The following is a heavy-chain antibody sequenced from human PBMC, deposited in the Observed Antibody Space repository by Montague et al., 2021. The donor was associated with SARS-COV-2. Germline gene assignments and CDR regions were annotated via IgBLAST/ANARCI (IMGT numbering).Heavy chain of an antibody. CDR2: SNHRGST. CDR3: ARRIDYYGIDV. V-gene: IGHV4-34*01. CDR1: GGSFSNYY. J-gene: IGHJ6*02. D-gene: IGHD1-26*01. Sequence: SETLSLTCAVYGGSFSNYYWSWIRQPPGKGLEWIGDSNHRGSTNYNPSFKSRVTISVDTSKNQFSLKLSSVTAADTAVYYCARRIDYYGIDVWGQGTTVTVSS.